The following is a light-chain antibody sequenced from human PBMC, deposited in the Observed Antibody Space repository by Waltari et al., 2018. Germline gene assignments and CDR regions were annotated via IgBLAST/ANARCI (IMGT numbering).Light chain of an antibody. J-gene: IGKJ4*01. CDR1: QNSNNY. CDR3: QQSYSTPLT. Sequence: DIQMTQSPSSLSASVADTVTITCRASQNSNNYLSWYQQRPGKAPKLLIYAASALQSGVPSRFSGRGSATDYTLTIISLQPEDSATYFCQQSYSTPLTFGGGTKVEIK. V-gene: IGKV1-39*01. CDR2: AAS.